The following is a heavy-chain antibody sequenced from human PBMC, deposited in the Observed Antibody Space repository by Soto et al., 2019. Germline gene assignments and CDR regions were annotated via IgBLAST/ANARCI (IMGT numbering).Heavy chain of an antibody. CDR3: ARGPDYEGYFDY. J-gene: IGHJ4*02. V-gene: IGHV1-69*12. Sequence: QVRLVQSGAEVKKPGSSVKVSCKASGGTFSNYAIAWLRQAPGQWLEWMGGIILPFGTPNYAQKFQGRVTISADESMTTAYMEMSGLTSEDTAVYYCARGPDYEGYFDYWGRGTLVTVSS. CDR1: GGTFSNYA. D-gene: IGHD4-17*01. CDR2: IILPFGTP.